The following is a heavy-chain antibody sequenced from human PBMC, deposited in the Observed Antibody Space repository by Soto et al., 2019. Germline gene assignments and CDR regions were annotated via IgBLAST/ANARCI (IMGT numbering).Heavy chain of an antibody. CDR2: IYYSGST. CDR1: GGSISSYY. J-gene: IGHJ4*02. D-gene: IGHD6-19*01. Sequence: QVQLQESGPGLVKPSETLSLTCTVSGGSISSYYWSWIRQPPGKGLEWIGYIYYSGSTNYNPSLKSRVTISVDTSKNQFSLKMSSVTAADTAVYYCARGAVADLFDYCGQGTLVTVSS. CDR3: ARGAVADLFDY. V-gene: IGHV4-59*01.